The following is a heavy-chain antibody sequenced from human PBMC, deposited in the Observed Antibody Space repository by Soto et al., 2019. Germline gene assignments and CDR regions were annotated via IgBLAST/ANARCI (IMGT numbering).Heavy chain of an antibody. D-gene: IGHD3-16*01. Sequence: ASVKVSCKASGGTFSSYAISWVRQAPGQGLEWMGGIIPIFGTANYAQKFQGRVTITADESTSTAYMELSSLRSEDTAVYYCAREPEGDYVWWFDPWGQGTLVTVSS. CDR1: GGTFSSYA. J-gene: IGHJ5*02. CDR2: IIPIFGTA. CDR3: AREPEGDYVWWFDP. V-gene: IGHV1-69*13.